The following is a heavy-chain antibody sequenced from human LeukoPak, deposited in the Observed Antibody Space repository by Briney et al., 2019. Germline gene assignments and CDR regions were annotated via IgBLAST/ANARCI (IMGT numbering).Heavy chain of an antibody. D-gene: IGHD6-19*01. V-gene: IGHV3-48*01. CDR1: EFTVNSNY. Sequence: GGSLRLSCAASEFTVNSNYMIWVRQAPGKGLEWVSYIGTSISTIYYADSVKGRFTISRDNSKNTLYLQMNSLRAEDTAVYYRAKEITTWLGPYYFDYWGQGTLVTVSS. CDR3: AKEITTWLGPYYFDY. CDR2: IGTSISTI. J-gene: IGHJ4*02.